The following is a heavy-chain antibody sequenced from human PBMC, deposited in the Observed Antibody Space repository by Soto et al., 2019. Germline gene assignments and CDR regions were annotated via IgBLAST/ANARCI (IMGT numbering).Heavy chain of an antibody. CDR2: ISSSGSTI. Sequence: EVQLVESGGGLVQPGGSLRLSCAASGFTFSSYEMNWVRQATGKGLEWVSYISSSGSTIYYADSVKGRFTISRDNAKKSLNLQMNSLRSEDTAVYYCAKVSSRERGYSYGASDYWGQGIMVTVSS. CDR1: GFTFSSYE. D-gene: IGHD5-18*01. J-gene: IGHJ4*02. CDR3: AKVSSRERGYSYGASDY. V-gene: IGHV3-48*03.